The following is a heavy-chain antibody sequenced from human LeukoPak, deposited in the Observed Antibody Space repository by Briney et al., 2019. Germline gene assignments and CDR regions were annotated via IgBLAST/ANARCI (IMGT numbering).Heavy chain of an antibody. D-gene: IGHD7-27*01. CDR1: GFPFSDYS. CDR2: ITSSSGYI. Sequence: PGGSLRLSCTASGFPFSDYSMNWVRQAPGQGLEWVSYITSSSGYISYADSVKGRFTISRDNAKNSLYLQMNSLRDEDTAVYYCATSWGKLDYWGHGTLVTVSS. CDR3: ATSWGKLDY. J-gene: IGHJ4*01. V-gene: IGHV3-48*02.